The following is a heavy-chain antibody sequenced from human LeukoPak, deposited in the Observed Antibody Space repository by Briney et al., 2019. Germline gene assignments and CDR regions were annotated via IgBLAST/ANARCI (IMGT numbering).Heavy chain of an antibody. Sequence: PGGSLRLSCAASGFTFSSYAMSWVRQAPGKGLEWVSAISGSGGSTYYADSVKGRFTISRDNSKNTLYLQMNSLRAEDTAVYYCAKDTLIVVVPAPDYWGQGTLVTVSS. J-gene: IGHJ4*02. D-gene: IGHD2-2*01. V-gene: IGHV3-23*01. CDR3: AKDTLIVVVPAPDY. CDR1: GFTFSSYA. CDR2: ISGSGGST.